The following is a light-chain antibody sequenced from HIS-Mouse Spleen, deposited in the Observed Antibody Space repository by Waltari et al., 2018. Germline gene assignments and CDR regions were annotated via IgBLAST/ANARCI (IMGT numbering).Light chain of an antibody. CDR1: SSAVGGYNY. CDR3: CSYAGSYVV. J-gene: IGLJ2*01. V-gene: IGLV2-11*01. CDR2: DVS. Sequence: QSALTQPRSVSGSPGQSVPISCTGTSSAVGGYNYVSWYQQHPGKAPKLMIYDVSKRPSGVPDRFSGSKSGNTASLTISGLQAEDEADYYCCSYAGSYVVFGGGTKLTVL.